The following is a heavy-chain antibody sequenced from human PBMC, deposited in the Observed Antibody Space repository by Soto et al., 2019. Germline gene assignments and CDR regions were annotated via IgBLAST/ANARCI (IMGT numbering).Heavy chain of an antibody. CDR2: IYYSGST. CDR1: GGSISSYY. J-gene: IGHJ6*03. V-gene: IGHV4-59*01. D-gene: IGHD3-3*01. Sequence: SETLSLTCTVSGGSISSYYWSWIRQPPGKGLEWIGYIYYSGSTNYNPSLKSRVTISVDTSKNQFPLKLSSVTAADTAVYYCARTYDFWSGYSVYYYMDVWGKGTTVTVSS. CDR3: ARTYDFWSGYSVYYYMDV.